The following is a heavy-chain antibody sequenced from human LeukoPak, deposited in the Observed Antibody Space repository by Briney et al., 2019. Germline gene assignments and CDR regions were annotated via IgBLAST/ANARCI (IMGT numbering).Heavy chain of an antibody. V-gene: IGHV3-30*02. J-gene: IGHJ4*02. CDR3: AKDGGYCSSTSCLPSYFDY. Sequence: GGPLRLSCAASGFTFSSYWMSWVRQAPGKGLEWVAFIRYDGSNKYYADSVKGRFTISRDNSKNTLYLQMNSLRAEDTAVYYCAKDGGYCSSTSCLPSYFDYWGQGTLVTVSS. CDR1: GFTFSSYW. CDR2: IRYDGSNK. D-gene: IGHD2-2*01.